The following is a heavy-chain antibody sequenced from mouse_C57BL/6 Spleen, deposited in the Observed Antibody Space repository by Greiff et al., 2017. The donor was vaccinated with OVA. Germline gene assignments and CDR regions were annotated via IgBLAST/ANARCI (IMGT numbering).Heavy chain of an antibody. Sequence: EVQRVESGAELVRPGASVKLSCTASGFTFKDDYMHWVKQRPEQGLEWIGWIDPDNGDTEYTSKFQGKATITADTSSNTAYLQLSSLTSEDTAVYYCTMGCISNPHYFDYWGQGTTLTVSS. CDR3: TMGCISNPHYFDY. J-gene: IGHJ2*01. CDR2: IDPDNGDT. V-gene: IGHV14-4*01. CDR1: GFTFKDDY. D-gene: IGHD2-5*01.